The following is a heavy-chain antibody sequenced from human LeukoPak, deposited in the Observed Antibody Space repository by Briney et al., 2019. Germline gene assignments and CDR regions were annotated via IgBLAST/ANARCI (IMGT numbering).Heavy chain of an antibody. V-gene: IGHV1-58*01. Sequence: SVKVSCKTSGFTFTSSAVQWVRQARGQRLECIGWIVVGSGNTNYAQKFQERVTITRDMSTSTAYMELSSLRSEDTAVYYCATGSGSYFLSLDYWGQGTLVTVSS. CDR3: ATGSGSYFLSLDY. D-gene: IGHD1-26*01. CDR1: GFTFTSSA. CDR2: IVVGSGNT. J-gene: IGHJ4*02.